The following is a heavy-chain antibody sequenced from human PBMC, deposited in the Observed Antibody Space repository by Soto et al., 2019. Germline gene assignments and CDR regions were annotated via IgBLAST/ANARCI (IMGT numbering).Heavy chain of an antibody. CDR1: GYTFTGYS. CDR2: INPNSGGT. D-gene: IGHD4-17*01. Sequence: QVQLVQSGAEVKKPGASVKVSCKASGYTFTGYSMHWVRQAPGQGLEWMGWINPNSGGTNYAQKFQGWVTMTRDTSISTAYMELSRLRSDDTAVYYCARAVSLRGGWFDPWGQGTLVTVSS. J-gene: IGHJ5*02. V-gene: IGHV1-2*04. CDR3: ARAVSLRGGWFDP.